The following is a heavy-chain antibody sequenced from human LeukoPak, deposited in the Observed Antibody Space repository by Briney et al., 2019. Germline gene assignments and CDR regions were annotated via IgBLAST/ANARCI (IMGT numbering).Heavy chain of an antibody. J-gene: IGHJ5*02. CDR1: GGSFSGYY. Sequence: SETLSLTCAVYGGSFSGYYWSWIRQPPGKGLEWIGEINHSGSTNYNPSLKSRVTTSVDTSKNQFSLKLSSVTAADTAVYYCARGVYGSGSYYNVFVAWFDPWGQGTLVTVSS. V-gene: IGHV4-34*01. CDR2: INHSGST. CDR3: ARGVYGSGSYYNVFVAWFDP. D-gene: IGHD3-10*01.